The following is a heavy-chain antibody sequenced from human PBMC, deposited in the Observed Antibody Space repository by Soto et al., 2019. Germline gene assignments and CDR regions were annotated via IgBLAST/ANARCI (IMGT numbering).Heavy chain of an antibody. V-gene: IGHV4-31*03. Sequence: QVQLQESGPGLVKPSQTLSLTCTVSGGSISSGGYYWSWIRQHPGKGLEWIGYIYYSGSTYYNPPLKSGVTISVDTSKNQSPRKLSSVTAADTAVYYCARVLPGDFDYWGQGTLVTVSS. CDR1: GGSISSGGYY. CDR3: ARVLPGDFDY. J-gene: IGHJ4*02. CDR2: IYYSGST.